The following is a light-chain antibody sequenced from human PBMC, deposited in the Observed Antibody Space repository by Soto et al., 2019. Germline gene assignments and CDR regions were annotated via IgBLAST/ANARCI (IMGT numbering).Light chain of an antibody. CDR2: DAY. V-gene: IGKV1-5*01. Sequence: DIQMTQSPSILSASVGDRVTVTCRASQSIRSWVAWYQQKPGKAPKLLIYDAYSLESGVPSRFSGRRSGTEFTLTIAVLQPEDFATYYCQQYNTYSKTFGQGTKVDIK. CDR1: QSIRSW. J-gene: IGKJ1*01. CDR3: QQYNTYSKT.